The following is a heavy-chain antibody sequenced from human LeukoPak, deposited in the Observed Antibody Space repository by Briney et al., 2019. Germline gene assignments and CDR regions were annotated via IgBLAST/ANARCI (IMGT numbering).Heavy chain of an antibody. V-gene: IGHV3-66*01. CDR1: GLSVSSNY. D-gene: IGHD3-9*01. CDR3: ARSFYDILIGYYQYFDY. Sequence: GGSLRLSCVASGLSVSSNYMSWVRQAPGRGLEWVSDIYRDGSSYYAESVKGRYTISRDKSKNTLYIQMNSVRAEDTAVYYCARSFYDILIGYYQYFDYWGQGTLVTVSS. J-gene: IGHJ4*02. CDR2: IYRDGSS.